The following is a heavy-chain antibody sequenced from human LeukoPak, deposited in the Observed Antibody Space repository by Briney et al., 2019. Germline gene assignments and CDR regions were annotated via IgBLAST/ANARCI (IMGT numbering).Heavy chain of an antibody. Sequence: SGGSLRLSCAASGFTFTAYTINWVRQAPGKGLEWIGYIYYSGSTNYNPSLKSRVTISVDTSKNQFSLKLSSVTAADTAVYYCAGDDEGVGGNRIKFDYWGQGTLVTVSS. CDR1: GFTFTAYT. CDR2: IYYSGST. CDR3: AGDDEGVGGNRIKFDY. V-gene: IGHV4-59*01. D-gene: IGHD5-18*01. J-gene: IGHJ4*02.